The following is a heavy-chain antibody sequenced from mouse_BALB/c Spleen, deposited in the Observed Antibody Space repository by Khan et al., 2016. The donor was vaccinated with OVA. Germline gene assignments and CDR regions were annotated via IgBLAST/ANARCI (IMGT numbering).Heavy chain of an antibody. Sequence: VELVESGAELAKPGASVKMSCKASGYTFTTYLMHWVKQRPGQGLEWIGYINPSTGYTEYNQIFKDKATLTADKSSSTAYMQLSSLTSEDSAVXYCAREGGLRRAWCAYWGQGTLVTVSA. CDR1: GYTFTTYL. D-gene: IGHD2-4*01. CDR3: AREGGLRRAWCAY. V-gene: IGHV1-4*01. J-gene: IGHJ3*01. CDR2: INPSTGYT.